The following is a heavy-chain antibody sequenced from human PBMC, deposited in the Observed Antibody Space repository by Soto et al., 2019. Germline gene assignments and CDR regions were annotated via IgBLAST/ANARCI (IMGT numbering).Heavy chain of an antibody. CDR2: IYNRGSS. Sequence: QVQLQESGPGLVKPSQTLSLTCTVSGDSMNSGDYYWSWIRQSPGKGLEWIGHIYNRGSSYQNPSLKGRGTISVDTSKNQFFLTLTSVTVADTAVYYCARYYWNSPYSMDVWGQGTAVTVSS. CDR3: ARYYWNSPYSMDV. CDR1: GDSMNSGDYY. V-gene: IGHV4-30-4*01. D-gene: IGHD1-7*01. J-gene: IGHJ6*02.